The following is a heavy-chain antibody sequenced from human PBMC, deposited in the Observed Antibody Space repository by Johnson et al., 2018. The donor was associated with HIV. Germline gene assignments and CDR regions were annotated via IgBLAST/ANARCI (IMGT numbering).Heavy chain of an antibody. Sequence: QVQLVESGGGVVQPGRSLRLSCAASGFTFSSYGMHWVRQAPGKGLEWVAVIWYDGSNKYYADSVKGRFTISRDNSKNTLYLQRNSLRAEDTAVYYCARPDIVVVVANAFDIWGQGTMVTVSS. CDR2: IWYDGSNK. CDR1: GFTFSSYG. D-gene: IGHD2-15*01. V-gene: IGHV3-30*19. CDR3: ARPDIVVVVANAFDI. J-gene: IGHJ3*02.